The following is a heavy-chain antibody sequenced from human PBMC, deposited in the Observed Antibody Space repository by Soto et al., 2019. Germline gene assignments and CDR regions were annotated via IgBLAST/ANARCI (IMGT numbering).Heavy chain of an antibody. CDR1: GFTFSSSE. D-gene: IGHD2-2*01. V-gene: IGHV3-48*03. CDR2: IHPAGQPI. CDR3: ARRGST. Sequence: EVQLVESGGGLIQPGGSLRLSCVASGFTFSSSEMYWVRQAPGKGLEWVSYIHPAGQPIFFADSVKGRFTISRDNAKESVYLQMDSLRGVATAVYYCARRGSTWCQGTIVTVSS. J-gene: IGHJ3*01.